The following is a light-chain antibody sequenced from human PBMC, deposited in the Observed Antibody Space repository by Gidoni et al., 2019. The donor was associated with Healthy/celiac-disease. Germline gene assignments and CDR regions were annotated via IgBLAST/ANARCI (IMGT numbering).Light chain of an antibody. V-gene: IGKV1-33*01. CDR3: QQYYNLLT. Sequence: DIQMTQSPSSLSASVGDRVTITCQASQDISNYLYWYQQKPGKAPKLLIYDASNLETGVPSMFRGRGSWTDFTFTISSLHPDDIATYYCQQYYNLLTFGGGTKVEIK. CDR2: DAS. J-gene: IGKJ4*01. CDR1: QDISNY.